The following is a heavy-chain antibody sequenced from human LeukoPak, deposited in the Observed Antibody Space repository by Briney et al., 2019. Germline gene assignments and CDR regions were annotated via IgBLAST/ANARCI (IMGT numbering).Heavy chain of an antibody. CDR1: GGSISSSNFY. CDR3: ARQQVHYYYYYYYMDV. D-gene: IGHD6-13*01. J-gene: IGHJ6*03. CDR2: IYYSGYT. V-gene: IGHV4-39*07. Sequence: SETLSLTCTVFGGSISSSNFYWGWIRQPPGKGLEWIGNIYYSGYTYYNPSLKSRVTISVDTSKNQFSLKLSSVTAADTAVYYCARQQVHYYYYYYYMDVWGKGTTVTVSS.